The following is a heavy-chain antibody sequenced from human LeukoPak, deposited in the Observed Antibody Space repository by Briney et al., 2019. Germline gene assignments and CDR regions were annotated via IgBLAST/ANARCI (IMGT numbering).Heavy chain of an antibody. D-gene: IGHD6-13*01. CDR2: INPNSGDT. Sequence: ASVKVPCKASGYTFTGYYMHWVRQAPGQGLEWMGWINPNSGDTNYAQRFQGRVTMTRDTSISTAYMELSRLRSDDTAVYYCARELSAAGRWGAFDIWGQGTTVTVSS. CDR3: ARELSAAGRWGAFDI. J-gene: IGHJ3*02. V-gene: IGHV1-2*02. CDR1: GYTFTGYY.